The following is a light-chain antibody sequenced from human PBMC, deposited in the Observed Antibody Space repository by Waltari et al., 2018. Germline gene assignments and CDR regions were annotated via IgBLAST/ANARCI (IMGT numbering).Light chain of an antibody. CDR2: AAS. CDR1: QGITDH. J-gene: IGKJ5*01. V-gene: IGKV1-16*02. CDR3: QQYWSYPIT. Sequence: DIKMTQSPSSLSASVGHTVTITCRASQGITDHLAWFQLKPGKAPKSLIYAASRFQSGVPSKFSGSGSGTDFTLTINSLQPEDFATYYCQQYWSYPITFAQGTRLEIE.